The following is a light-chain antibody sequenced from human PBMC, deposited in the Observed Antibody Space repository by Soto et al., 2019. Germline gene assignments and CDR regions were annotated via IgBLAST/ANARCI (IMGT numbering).Light chain of an antibody. J-gene: IGLJ1*01. V-gene: IGLV2-14*03. CDR3: SSYRSSSTLYV. CDR1: SSDVGGYNY. CDR2: DVT. Sequence: QSALTQPASVSGSPGQSITISCTGTSSDVGGYNYVSWFQHHPGKAPKLMIYDVTNRPSGVSDRVSGSKSGNTASLTISGLQAEDEADYYCSSYRSSSTLYVFGTGTKLTVL.